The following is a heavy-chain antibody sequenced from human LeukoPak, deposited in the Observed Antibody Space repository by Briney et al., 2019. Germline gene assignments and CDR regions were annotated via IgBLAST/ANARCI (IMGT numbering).Heavy chain of an antibody. V-gene: IGHV4-34*01. D-gene: IGHD1-26*01. J-gene: IGHJ3*02. CDR2: FNHSGST. CDR1: GGSFSGYY. CDR3: AGGFNRYSGSYKRDFDI. Sequence: SETLSLTSAVYGGSFSGYYWSWIREPPGTGLEWFGEFNHSGSTNYNPSLKSRVTISVDTSKNQFSLKLSSVTAADTAVYYCAGGFNRYSGSYKRDFDIWGQGTMVTVSS.